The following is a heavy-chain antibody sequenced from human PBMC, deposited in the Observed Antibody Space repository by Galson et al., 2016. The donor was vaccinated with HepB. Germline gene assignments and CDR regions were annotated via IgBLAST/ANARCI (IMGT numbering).Heavy chain of an antibody. J-gene: IGHJ4*02. V-gene: IGHV1-18*04. CDR2: ISANSGNT. Sequence: SVKVSCKASGYRFPTYGISWVRQAPGKGLEWLGWISANSGNTRYAEKFQDRVTMTRDTSASSVYMDLRSLRSDDTAVYYCARDGQFRFDYWGQGTLVTVAS. CDR3: ARDGQFRFDY. D-gene: IGHD5-24*01. CDR1: GYRFPTYG.